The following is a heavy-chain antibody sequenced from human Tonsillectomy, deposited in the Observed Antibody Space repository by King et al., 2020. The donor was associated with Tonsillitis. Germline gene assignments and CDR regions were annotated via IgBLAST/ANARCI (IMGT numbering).Heavy chain of an antibody. D-gene: IGHD3-22*01. V-gene: IGHV5-51*01. J-gene: IGHJ1*01. CDR3: ARSILDYYDSSGYQH. CDR2: IYPGDSDT. Sequence: ELVQSGAEVKKPGESLKISCKGSGYSFTSYWIVWVRQMPGKGLEWMGIIYPGDSDTRYSPSFQGQVTISADKSISTAYLQWSSLKASDTAMYYCARSILDYYDSSGYQHWGQGTLVTVSS. CDR1: GYSFTSYW.